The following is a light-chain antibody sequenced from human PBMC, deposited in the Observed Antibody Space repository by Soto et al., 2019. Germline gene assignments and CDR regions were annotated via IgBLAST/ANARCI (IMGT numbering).Light chain of an antibody. J-gene: IGKJ2*01. Sequence: EIVLTQSPSTLSLSPGERATLSCRASQSVSSSYLAWYQQKPGQAPRLLIYGASSRATGIPDRFSGSGSGTDFTLTISRLEPEDVAVYYCQQYVNATLMYTFGQGTNLEIK. CDR3: QQYVNATLMYT. CDR1: QSVSSSY. V-gene: IGKV3-20*01. CDR2: GAS.